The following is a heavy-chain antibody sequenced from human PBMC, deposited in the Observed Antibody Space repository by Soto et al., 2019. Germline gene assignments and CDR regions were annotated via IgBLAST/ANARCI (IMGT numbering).Heavy chain of an antibody. CDR3: ARGAKTGGIAVAGPLENWFDP. V-gene: IGHV3-21*01. CDR2: ISSSSSYI. D-gene: IGHD6-19*01. J-gene: IGHJ5*02. Sequence: PXGSLRLSCAASGLSFSSYRMNWVRQAPGKGLEWVSSISSSSSYIYYADSVKGRFTISRDNAKNSLYLQMNSLRAEDTAVYYCARGAKTGGIAVAGPLENWFDPWGQGTLVTVSS. CDR1: GLSFSSYR.